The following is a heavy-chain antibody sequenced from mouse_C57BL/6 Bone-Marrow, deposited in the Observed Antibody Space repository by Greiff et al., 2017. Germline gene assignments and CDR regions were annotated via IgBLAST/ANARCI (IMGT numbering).Heavy chain of an antibody. V-gene: IGHV2-4*01. Sequence: QVQLKESGPGLVQPSQSLSITCTASGFSLTSYGVHWVRQPPGKGLEWLGVIWSGGSTDYNAAFIYRLSISKDNSKTQVFFKMNRLQADDTAIYYCAKRRRDYFYAYWGQGTLVTVSA. CDR1: GFSLTSYG. J-gene: IGHJ3*01. CDR2: IWSGGST. CDR3: AKRRRDYFYAY. D-gene: IGHD2-13*01.